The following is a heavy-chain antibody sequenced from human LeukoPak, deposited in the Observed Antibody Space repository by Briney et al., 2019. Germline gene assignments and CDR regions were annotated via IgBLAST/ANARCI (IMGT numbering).Heavy chain of an antibody. CDR1: GFIFNNYG. V-gene: IGHV3-23*01. CDR3: AKGSSGYFLDI. J-gene: IGHJ4*02. CDR2: ISNDGGGT. D-gene: IGHD3-22*01. Sequence: PGGSLRLSCAASGFIFNNYGLVWVRQAPGKGLEWVSAISNDGGGTTYADFVKGRFTISRDNSKNTLFLQMDSLRAEDTALYYCAKGSSGYFLDIWGQGTLVTVSS.